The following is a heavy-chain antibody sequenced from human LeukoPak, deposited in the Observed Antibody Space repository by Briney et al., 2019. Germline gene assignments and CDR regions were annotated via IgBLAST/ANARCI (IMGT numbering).Heavy chain of an antibody. CDR3: ARSLENSHYYYGMDV. Sequence: SVKVSCKASGGTFSSYAISWVRQAPGQGLEWMGGIIPIFGTANYAQKFQSRVTITADESTSTAYMELSSLRSEDTAVYYCARSLENSHYYYGMDVWGQGTTVTVSS. CDR2: IIPIFGTA. J-gene: IGHJ6*02. D-gene: IGHD1/OR15-1a*01. CDR1: GGTFSSYA. V-gene: IGHV1-69*13.